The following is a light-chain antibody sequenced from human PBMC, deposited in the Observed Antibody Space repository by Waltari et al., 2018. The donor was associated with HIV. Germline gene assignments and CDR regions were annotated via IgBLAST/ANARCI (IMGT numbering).Light chain of an antibody. V-gene: IGLV2-23*02. J-gene: IGLJ3*02. CDR1: SSDVGDYTL. Sequence: QSALTQSASVSGSPGQSITISCTGTSSDVGDYTLVSWYQQHPGEGPKLLIYEVTKRPSGVSTRFSGSKSANTASLTISGLQAEDEADYYCCSYAGSGLVFGGGTKLTVL. CDR2: EVT. CDR3: CSYAGSGLV.